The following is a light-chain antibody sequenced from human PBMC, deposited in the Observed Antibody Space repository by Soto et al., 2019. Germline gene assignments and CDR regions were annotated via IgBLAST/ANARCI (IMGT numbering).Light chain of an antibody. V-gene: IGKV2-28*01. CDR2: LGS. CDR3: MQALQTPST. Sequence: DIVMTQSPLSLPVTPGEPASISCRSSQSLLQSNGNNYLDWYVQKPGQSPQLLIYLGSNRASGVPDRFSGSGSGTDYTLKISRVEAEDVGVYYCMQALQTPSTFGQGTKLEIK. CDR1: QSLLQSNGNNY. J-gene: IGKJ2*01.